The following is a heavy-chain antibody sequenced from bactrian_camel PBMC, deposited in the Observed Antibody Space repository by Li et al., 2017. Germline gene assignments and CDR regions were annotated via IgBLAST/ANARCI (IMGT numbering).Heavy chain of an antibody. CDR1: GLDSAIQC. D-gene: IGHD6*01. J-gene: IGHJ4*01. CDR3: AVDRGTGCKFRAGTAY. V-gene: IGHV3S53*01. CDR2: RTYSGDT. Sequence: VQLVESGGGSAQSGGSLRLTCTASGLDSAIQCWGWFRQAPGKEREEVGIARTYSGDTSYGDPVKGRFTIVLDNAKDTMYLQMNNLNQEDTARYYCAVDRGTGCKFRAGTAYWGQGTQVTVS.